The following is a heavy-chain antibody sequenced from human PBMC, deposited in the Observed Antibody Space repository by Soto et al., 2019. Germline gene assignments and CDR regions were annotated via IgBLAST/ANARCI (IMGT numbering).Heavy chain of an antibody. D-gene: IGHD5-12*01. CDR1: GGSISSSSYY. CDR2: IYYSGST. Sequence: SETLSLTCTVSGGSISSSSYYWGWIRQPPGKGLEWIGSIYYSGSTYYNPSLKSRVTISVDTSKNQFSLKLSSVTAADTAVYYCARLGGQKWLHLDYWGQGTLDTVSS. CDR3: ARLGGQKWLHLDY. J-gene: IGHJ4*02. V-gene: IGHV4-39*01.